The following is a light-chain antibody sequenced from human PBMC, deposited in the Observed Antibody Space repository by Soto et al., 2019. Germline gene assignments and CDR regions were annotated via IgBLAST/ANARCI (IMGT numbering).Light chain of an antibody. CDR3: SSYAGNNNLI. V-gene: IGLV2-8*01. Sequence: QSALTQPPSASGSPGQSVTISCTGTSSDVGGYNYVSWYQQHPGKAPKLMIYEVSKRPSGVPDRFSGSKPGNTASLTVSGLQAEDEADYYCSSYAGNNNLIFGGGTKVPVL. CDR1: SSDVGGYNY. CDR2: EVS. J-gene: IGLJ2*01.